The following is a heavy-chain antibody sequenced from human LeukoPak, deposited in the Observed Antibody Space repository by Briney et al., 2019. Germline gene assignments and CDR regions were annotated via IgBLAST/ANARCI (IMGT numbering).Heavy chain of an antibody. CDR3: ARLTIFGVVTFHGWFDP. Sequence: ASVKVSCKASGGTFSSYAISWVRQAPGQGLEWMGGIIPISGTANYAQKFQGRVTITADESTSTAYMELSSLRSEDTAVYYCARLTIFGVVTFHGWFDPWGQGTLVTVSS. V-gene: IGHV1-69*13. CDR2: IIPISGTA. CDR1: GGTFSSYA. J-gene: IGHJ5*02. D-gene: IGHD3-3*01.